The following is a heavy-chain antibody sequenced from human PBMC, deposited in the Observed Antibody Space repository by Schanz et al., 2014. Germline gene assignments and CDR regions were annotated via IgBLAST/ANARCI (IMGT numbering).Heavy chain of an antibody. J-gene: IGHJ4*02. CDR2: IIPVLAIA. D-gene: IGHD6-13*01. CDR3: ASSGAGYSSSWDFDY. Sequence: QVQLVQSGDEVKKPGSSVKVSCTASGGTFSSYTISWIRQAPGQGLEWMGRIIPVLAIADYAQKFQGRVTITADKSTFTAYMDVSSLRSEDTAVYYCASSGAGYSSSWDFDYWGQGTLVTVSS. CDR1: GGTFSSYT. V-gene: IGHV1-69*02.